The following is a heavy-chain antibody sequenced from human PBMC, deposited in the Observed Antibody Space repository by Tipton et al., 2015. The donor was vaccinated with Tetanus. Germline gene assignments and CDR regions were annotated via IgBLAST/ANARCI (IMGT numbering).Heavy chain of an antibody. CDR3: ARDASRYTYGSNYFDY. CDR1: GFTFSNYW. D-gene: IGHD5-18*01. J-gene: IGHJ4*02. V-gene: IGHV3-7*01. Sequence: SLRLSCAASGFTFSNYWMSWVRQAPGRGLEWVASIKQDGSDKNYVDSVKGRFTISRDNAKNSLYLQMSSPRAEDTAVYYCARDASRYTYGSNYFDYWGQGTLVTVSS. CDR2: IKQDGSDK.